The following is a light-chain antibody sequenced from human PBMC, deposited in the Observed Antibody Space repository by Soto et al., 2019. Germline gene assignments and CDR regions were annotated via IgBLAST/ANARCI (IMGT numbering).Light chain of an antibody. V-gene: IGKV3-11*01. CDR1: QSVSSY. Sequence: DIVLTQSPATLSLSPGERATLSCRASQSVSSYLAWYQQKPGQAPRLLIYDASNRATGIPARFSGSGSGTDFTLTISSLEPEDFAVYYCHQRSNWLTWTFGQGTKVDIK. J-gene: IGKJ1*01. CDR3: HQRSNWLTWT. CDR2: DAS.